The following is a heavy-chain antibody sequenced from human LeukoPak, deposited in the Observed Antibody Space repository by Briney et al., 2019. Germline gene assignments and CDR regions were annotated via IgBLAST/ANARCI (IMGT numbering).Heavy chain of an antibody. CDR1: GGAFNSYG. D-gene: IGHD3-22*01. CDR3: ADNGAYYTLGH. V-gene: IGHV1-69*04. J-gene: IGHJ4*02. Sequence: GASVKVSCKTSGGAFNSYGISWVRQAPGQGLEWMGRIIPMLGAANYAQKFQGRVSMTADKSSSTVYMELSSLRSEDTAVYFCADNGAYYTLGHWGRGTRVTVSS. CDR2: IIPMLGAA.